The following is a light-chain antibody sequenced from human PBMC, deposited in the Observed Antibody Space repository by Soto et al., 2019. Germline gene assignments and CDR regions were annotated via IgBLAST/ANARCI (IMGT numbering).Light chain of an antibody. V-gene: IGLV2-8*01. J-gene: IGLJ2*01. CDR2: EVS. CDR1: SSDVGAYNF. Sequence: QSALTQPPSASGSPGQSVTISCTGTSSDVGAYNFVSWYQQHPGKAPKLMISEVSKRPSGVPDRFSGYKSGNTASLTVSGLQAEDEADYYCSSFAGSNNFVFGGGTKLTVL. CDR3: SSFAGSNNFV.